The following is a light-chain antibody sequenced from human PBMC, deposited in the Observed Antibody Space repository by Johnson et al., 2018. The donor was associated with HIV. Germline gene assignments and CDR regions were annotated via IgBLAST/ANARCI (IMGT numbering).Light chain of an antibody. CDR1: SSNIGNNY. V-gene: IGLV1-51*01. Sequence: QSVLTQPPSVSAAPGQKVTISCSGSSSNIGNNYVSWYQQLPGTAPKLLIYDNNKRPSGTPDRFSGSKSGTSATLGITGLQTGDEADYYCGTWDNSLIARYVFGTGTKVTVL. CDR3: GTWDNSLIARYV. J-gene: IGLJ1*01. CDR2: DNN.